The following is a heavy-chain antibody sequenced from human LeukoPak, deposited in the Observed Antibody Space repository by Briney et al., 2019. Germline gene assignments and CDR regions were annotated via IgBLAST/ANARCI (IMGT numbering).Heavy chain of an antibody. CDR1: GFTFSSYA. V-gene: IGHV3-23*01. CDR2: ISGSGGST. CDR3: AKDYFGAWYQLLIDY. Sequence: PGGSLRLSCAASGFTFSSYAMSWVRQAPGKGLEWVSAISGSGGSTYYADSVKGRFTISRDNSKNTLYLQMNSLRAEDTAVYYCAKDYFGAWYQLLIDYWGQGTLVTVSS. J-gene: IGHJ4*02. D-gene: IGHD2-2*01.